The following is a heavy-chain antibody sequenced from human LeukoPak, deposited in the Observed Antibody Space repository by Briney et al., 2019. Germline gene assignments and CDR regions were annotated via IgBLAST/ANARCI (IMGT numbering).Heavy chain of an antibody. V-gene: IGHV3-7*01. CDR3: ARACYYDSSGYCHDAFDI. D-gene: IGHD3-22*01. CDR1: GFTFSSYW. Sequence: GGSLRLSCAASGFTFSSYWMSWVRQAPGKGLEWVANIKQDGSEKYYVDSVKGRFTISRDNAKNSLYLQMNSLRAEDTAVYYCARACYYDSSGYCHDAFDIWGQGTMVTVSS. J-gene: IGHJ3*02. CDR2: IKQDGSEK.